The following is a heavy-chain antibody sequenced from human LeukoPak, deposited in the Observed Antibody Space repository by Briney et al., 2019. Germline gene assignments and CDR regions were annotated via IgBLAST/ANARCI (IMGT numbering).Heavy chain of an antibody. D-gene: IGHD1-26*01. CDR2: ISGSGGST. CDR3: AKATSSGTYPNFDY. Sequence: GGSLRLSCAASGLTFSSYAMSWVRQAPGKGLEWVSAISGSGGSTYYADSVKGRFTISRDNSKNTLYLQMNSLRAEDTAVYYCAKATSSGTYPNFDYWGQGTLVTVSS. V-gene: IGHV3-23*01. J-gene: IGHJ4*02. CDR1: GLTFSSYA.